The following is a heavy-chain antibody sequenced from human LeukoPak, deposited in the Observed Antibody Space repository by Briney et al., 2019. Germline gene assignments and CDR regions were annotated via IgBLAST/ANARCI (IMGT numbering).Heavy chain of an antibody. J-gene: IGHJ6*03. CDR2: IIPIFGTA. CDR3: TSTRGLEGPHYYYYYMDV. V-gene: IGHV1-69*13. D-gene: IGHD3-22*01. Sequence: SVKVSCKASGGTFSSYAISWVRQAPGQGLEWMGGIIPIFGTANYAQKFQGRVTITADESTSTAYMELSSLRSEDTAVYYCTSTRGLEGPHYYYYYMDVWGKGTTVTVSS. CDR1: GGTFSSYA.